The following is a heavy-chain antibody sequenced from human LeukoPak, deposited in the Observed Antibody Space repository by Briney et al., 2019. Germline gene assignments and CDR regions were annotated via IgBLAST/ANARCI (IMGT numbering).Heavy chain of an antibody. J-gene: IGHJ4*02. V-gene: IGHV1-18*04. D-gene: IGHD2-15*01. Sequence: RASVKVSCKPSGYTFTSLGISWVRQAPGQGLEWMGWIGAYNGDTNYAQKFQGRVTMTTDTSTSTAYMDLRSLRSDDTAVYYCTRDHCRGDNCPSFDYWGQGTLVTVSS. CDR1: GYTFTSLG. CDR2: IGAYNGDT. CDR3: TRDHCRGDNCPSFDY.